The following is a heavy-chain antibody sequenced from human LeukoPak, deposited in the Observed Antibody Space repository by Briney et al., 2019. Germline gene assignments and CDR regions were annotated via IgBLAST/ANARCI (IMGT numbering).Heavy chain of an antibody. CDR1: SFSLSDFD. Sequence: PGGSLRLSCTTSSFSLSDFDMNWVRQAPGKGLEWISYINFSGSTITYADSVKGRFIISRDNAKNSLYLQLNNLRAEDTAVYYCARENPYADFWGQGTLVTVSS. CDR2: INFSGSTI. D-gene: IGHD2/OR15-2a*01. J-gene: IGHJ4*02. CDR3: ARENPYADF. V-gene: IGHV3-48*03.